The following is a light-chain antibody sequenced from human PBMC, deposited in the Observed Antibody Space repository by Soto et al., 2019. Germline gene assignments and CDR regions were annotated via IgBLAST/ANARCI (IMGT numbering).Light chain of an antibody. CDR3: QQYYRTPWT. J-gene: IGKJ1*01. CDR2: WAS. Sequence: DIVMTQSPDSLAVSLGERATINCKSSQSVLYTSNNENYLAWFQQKPGQPPKLLIYWASTRESGVPDRFSGSGSGTDFTLTISSLQAEDVAVYYCQQYYRTPWTFGQGTKVEIK. CDR1: QSVLYTSNNENY. V-gene: IGKV4-1*01.